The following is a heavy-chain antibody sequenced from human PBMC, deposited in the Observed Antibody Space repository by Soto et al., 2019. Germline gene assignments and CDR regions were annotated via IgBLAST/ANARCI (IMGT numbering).Heavy chain of an antibody. D-gene: IGHD3-22*01. CDR1: GFKYTDFA. CDR2: ISYDGSDK. V-gene: IGHV3-30*09. Sequence: VQLVESGGGEVQPGRSLRLSCAASGFKYTDFALHWVRQAPGRGLEWVAIISYDGSDKYYADSVKGRFVISRDNPKNTLYLEMNILRAEDTAVYFCARRAWDSYYAIDVWGQGTTVTVFS. CDR3: ARRAWDSYYAIDV. J-gene: IGHJ6*02.